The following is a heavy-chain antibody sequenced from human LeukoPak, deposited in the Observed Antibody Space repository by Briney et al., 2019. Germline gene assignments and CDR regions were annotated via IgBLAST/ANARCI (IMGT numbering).Heavy chain of an antibody. CDR2: INSDGSST. CDR3: ARDRVTSSSWYNDAFDI. V-gene: IGHV3-74*01. CDR1: GFTFSSYW. Sequence: GGSLRLSCAASGFTFSSYWMHWVRQAPGKGLVWVSRINSDGSSTSYADSVKGRFTISRDNAKNSLYLQMNSLRAEDTAVYYCARDRVTSSSWYNDAFDIWGQGTMVTVSS. D-gene: IGHD6-13*01. J-gene: IGHJ3*02.